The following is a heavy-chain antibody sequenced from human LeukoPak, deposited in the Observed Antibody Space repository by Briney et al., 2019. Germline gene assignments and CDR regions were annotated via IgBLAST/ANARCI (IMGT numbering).Heavy chain of an antibody. D-gene: IGHD6-19*01. CDR3: ARAFPLKVYSSGWYAVNGRLEFDY. CDR1: GYTFTGYY. Sequence: ASVKVSCKASGYTFTGYYMHWVREAPGQGLEWMGWINPNRGGTNYAQKFQGRVTMTRDTSISTAYMELSRLRSDDTAVYYCARAFPLKVYSSGWYAVNGRLEFDYWGQGTLVTVSS. CDR2: INPNRGGT. V-gene: IGHV1-2*02. J-gene: IGHJ4*02.